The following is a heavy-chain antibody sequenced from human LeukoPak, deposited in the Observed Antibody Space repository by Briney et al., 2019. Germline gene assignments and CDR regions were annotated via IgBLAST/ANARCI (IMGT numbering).Heavy chain of an antibody. CDR1: GGSFSGYY. D-gene: IGHD1-14*01. CDR3: ASTNASAGYYYYGMDV. Sequence: PSETLSLTCAVYGGSFSGYYWSWIRQPPGKGLEWIGEINHSGSTNYNPSLKSRVTISVDTSKNQFSLKLSPVTAADTAVYYCASTNASAGYYYYGMDVWGQGTTVTVSS. J-gene: IGHJ6*02. V-gene: IGHV4-34*01. CDR2: INHSGST.